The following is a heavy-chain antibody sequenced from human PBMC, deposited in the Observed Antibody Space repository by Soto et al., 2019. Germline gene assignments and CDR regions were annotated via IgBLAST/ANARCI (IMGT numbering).Heavy chain of an antibody. V-gene: IGHV1-46*01. CDR3: ARLLRVEGPFPYYYDSSGYYSNAFDI. J-gene: IGHJ3*02. CDR2: INPSGGST. CDR1: GYTFTSYY. Sequence: QVQLVQSGAEVKKPGASVKVSCKASGYTFTSYYMHWVRQAPGQGLEWMGIINPSGGSTSYAQKFKGRVTMTRDTSTSTVYMELSSLRSEDTAVYYCARLLRVEGPFPYYYDSSGYYSNAFDIWGQGTMVTVSS. D-gene: IGHD3-22*01.